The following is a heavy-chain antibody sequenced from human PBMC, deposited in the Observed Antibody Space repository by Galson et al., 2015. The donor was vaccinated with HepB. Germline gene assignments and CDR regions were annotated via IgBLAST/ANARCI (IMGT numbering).Heavy chain of an antibody. J-gene: IGHJ3*02. D-gene: IGHD6-6*01. Sequence: SLRLSCAASGFTFSSYAMHWVRQAPGKGLEWVAVISYDGSNKYYADSVKGRFTISRDNSKNTLYLQMNSLRAEDTAVYYCAREGEYSSSPGAFDIWGQGTMVTVSS. V-gene: IGHV3-30-3*01. CDR2: ISYDGSNK. CDR1: GFTFSSYA. CDR3: AREGEYSSSPGAFDI.